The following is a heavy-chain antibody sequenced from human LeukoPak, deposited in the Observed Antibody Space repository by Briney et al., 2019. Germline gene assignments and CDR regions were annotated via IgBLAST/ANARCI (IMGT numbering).Heavy chain of an antibody. CDR3: AKDPRCGGDCYSDDY. CDR2: ISGGGETT. CDR1: GFTFNNYA. Sequence: GGSLRLSCAASGFTFNNYAMNWVRQAPGKGLEWVSFISGGGETTYYADSAKGRFTISRDNSQNTLYLQMNSLRAEDTAVYYCAKDPRCGGDCYSDDYWGRGTLVTVSS. D-gene: IGHD2-21*02. J-gene: IGHJ4*02. V-gene: IGHV3-23*01.